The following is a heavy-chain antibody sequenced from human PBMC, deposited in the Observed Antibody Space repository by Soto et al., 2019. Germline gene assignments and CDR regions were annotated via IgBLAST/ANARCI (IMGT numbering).Heavy chain of an antibody. V-gene: IGHV4-34*01. Sequence: PSETLSLTCAVYGGSFSGYYWSWIRQPPGKGLEWIGEINHSGSTNYNPSLKSRVTISVDTSKNQFSLKLSSVTAADTAVYYCARVQLYGDLPYYFDYWGQGTLVTVSS. CDR1: GGSFSGYY. CDR2: INHSGST. D-gene: IGHD4-17*01. CDR3: ARVQLYGDLPYYFDY. J-gene: IGHJ4*02.